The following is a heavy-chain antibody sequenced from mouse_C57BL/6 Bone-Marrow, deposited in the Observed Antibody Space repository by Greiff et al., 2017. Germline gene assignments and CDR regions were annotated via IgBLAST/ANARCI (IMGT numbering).Heavy chain of an antibody. CDR2: INPSSGYT. V-gene: IGHV1-4*01. CDR3: ARNYGSSYYFDY. J-gene: IGHJ2*01. D-gene: IGHD1-1*01. Sequence: QVQLQHSGAELARPGASVKMSCKASGYTFTSYTMHWVKQRPGQGLEWIGYINPSSGYTKYNQKFKDKATLTADKSSSTAYMQLSSLTSEDSAVYYCARNYGSSYYFDYWGQGTTLTVSS. CDR1: GYTFTSYT.